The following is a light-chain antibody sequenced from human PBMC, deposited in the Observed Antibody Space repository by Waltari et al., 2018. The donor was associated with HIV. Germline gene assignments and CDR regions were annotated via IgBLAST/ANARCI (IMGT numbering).Light chain of an antibody. CDR2: DVD. CDR1: QSVSSD. Sequence: EIVLTQSPATLSLSPGERATLSCRASQSVSSDLAWYQQKPGQAPRVLIYDVDKRATGIPARFSGSGSGTDFTLTISSLQPEDFAVYYCQQRSNWPPLATFGPGTKVDIK. CDR3: QQRSNWPPLAT. V-gene: IGKV3-11*01. J-gene: IGKJ3*01.